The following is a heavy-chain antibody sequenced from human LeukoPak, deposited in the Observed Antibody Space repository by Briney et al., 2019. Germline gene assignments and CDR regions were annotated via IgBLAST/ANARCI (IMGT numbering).Heavy chain of an antibody. Sequence: SETLSLTCAVYGGSFSGYYWSWIRQPPGKGLEWIGEINHSGSTNYNPSLKSRVTISVDTSKNQFSLKLSSVTAADTAVYYCARTTRHFDYWGQGTLVTVSS. V-gene: IGHV4-34*01. D-gene: IGHD1-26*01. CDR1: GGSFSGYY. J-gene: IGHJ4*02. CDR2: INHSGST. CDR3: ARTTRHFDY.